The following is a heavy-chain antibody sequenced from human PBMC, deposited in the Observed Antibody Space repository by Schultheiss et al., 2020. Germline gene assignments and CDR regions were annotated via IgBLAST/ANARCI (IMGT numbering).Heavy chain of an antibody. V-gene: IGHV4-61*02. J-gene: IGHJ4*02. CDR2: IYTSGST. CDR1: GGSISSGSYY. D-gene: IGHD5-18*01. CDR3: ARGKLWLTYFDY. Sequence: SETLSLTCTVSGGSISSGSYYWSWIRQPAGKGLEWIGRIYTSGSTNYNPSLKSRVAISVDTSKNQFSLKLSSVTAADTAVYYCARGKLWLTYFDYWGQGTLVTVSS.